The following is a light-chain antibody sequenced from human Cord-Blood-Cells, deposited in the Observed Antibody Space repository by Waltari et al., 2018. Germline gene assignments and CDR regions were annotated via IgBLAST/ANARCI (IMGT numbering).Light chain of an antibody. Sequence: DIQMTQSPSSLSASVGDRVTITCRASQSISSYLNWYQQKPGKAPKLLIYAASSLQSGVPSRLSGSGSVTDFTLTISSLQPEDFATYYCQQSYSTPLTFGGGTKVEIK. CDR2: AAS. J-gene: IGKJ4*02. V-gene: IGKV1-39*01. CDR1: QSISSY. CDR3: QQSYSTPLT.